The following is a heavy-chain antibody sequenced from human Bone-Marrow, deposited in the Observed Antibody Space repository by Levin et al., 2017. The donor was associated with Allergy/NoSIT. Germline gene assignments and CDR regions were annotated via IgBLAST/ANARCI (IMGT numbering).Heavy chain of an antibody. D-gene: IGHD3-3*01. Sequence: GGSLRLSCAVSGFTFSDDYMNWIRQSPGKGLEWVAYISSSGSNIFYADSVKGRFTISRDNAKNSLYLQMNSLRAEDTAVYYCAKDQSFDFWSSSYSESAFDIWGQGTVVTVSS. CDR1: GFTFSDDY. V-gene: IGHV3-11*01. J-gene: IGHJ3*02. CDR2: ISSSGSNI. CDR3: AKDQSFDFWSSSYSESAFDI.